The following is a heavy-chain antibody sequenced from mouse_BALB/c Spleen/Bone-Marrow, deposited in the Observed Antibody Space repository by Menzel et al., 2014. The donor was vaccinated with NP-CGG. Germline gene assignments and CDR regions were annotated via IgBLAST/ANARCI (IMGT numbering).Heavy chain of an antibody. D-gene: IGHD4-1*01. CDR2: IYPGDGDT. Sequence: QVQLQQSGAELARPGASVKLSCEASGYTFTSYWMQWVKQRPGQGLEWIGAIYPGDGDTRYTQKFKGKATLTADKSSSTAYMQLSSLASEDSAVYYCARGWDWFAYWGQGTLVTVSA. CDR3: ARGWDWFAY. J-gene: IGHJ3*01. V-gene: IGHV1-87*01. CDR1: GYTFTSYW.